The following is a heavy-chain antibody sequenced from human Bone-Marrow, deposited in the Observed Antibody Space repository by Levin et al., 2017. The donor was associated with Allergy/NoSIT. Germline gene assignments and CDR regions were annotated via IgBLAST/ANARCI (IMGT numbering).Heavy chain of an antibody. CDR2: ITSGGDKT. D-gene: IGHD3-16*01. Sequence: LSLTCAASGFDFSTSAMSWVRQAPGKGLEYVSSITSGGDKTFYAASVRGRFTISRDNSKNTLYLHMNSLRIDDTAVYYCARIWDYWGQGTLVSVSS. V-gene: IGHV3-23*01. J-gene: IGHJ4*02. CDR3: ARIWDY. CDR1: GFDFSTSA.